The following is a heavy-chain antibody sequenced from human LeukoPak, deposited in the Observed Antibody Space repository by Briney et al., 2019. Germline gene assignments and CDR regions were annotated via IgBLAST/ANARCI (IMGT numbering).Heavy chain of an antibody. J-gene: IGHJ4*02. V-gene: IGHV4-59*01. CDR1: GGSISSYY. CDR3: ARGHYYDSRSPWDY. D-gene: IGHD3-22*01. CDR2: IYYTGST. Sequence: PSETLSLTCTVSGGSISSYYWSWIRQPPGKGLEWIGYIYYTGSTNYNPSLKSRVTISVDTSKNQFSPNLSSVTAADTAVYYCARGHYYDSRSPWDYWGQGTLVTVSS.